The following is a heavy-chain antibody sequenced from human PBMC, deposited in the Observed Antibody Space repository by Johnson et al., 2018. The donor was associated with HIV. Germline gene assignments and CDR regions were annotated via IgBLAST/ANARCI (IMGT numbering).Heavy chain of an antibody. CDR3: AKDLSDYGRIDAFDI. J-gene: IGHJ3*02. D-gene: IGHD4-17*01. CDR2: ISGSGGST. V-gene: IGHV3-23*04. Sequence: VQLVESGGGLVQPGGSLRLSCAASGFTVSSNYMSWVRQAPGKGLEWVSAISGSGGSTYYADSGKGRFTISRDNSKNTLYLQMNSLRAEDTAVYYCAKDLSDYGRIDAFDIWGQGTMVTVSS. CDR1: GFTVSSNY.